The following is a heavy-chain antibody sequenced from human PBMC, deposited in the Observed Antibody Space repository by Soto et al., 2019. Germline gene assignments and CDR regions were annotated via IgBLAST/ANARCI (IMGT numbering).Heavy chain of an antibody. CDR1: GGSISSYY. D-gene: IGHD3-9*01. CDR3: ARASVLRYFDWLSYYFDY. Sequence: SETLSLTCTVSGGSISSYYWSWIRQPPGKGLEWIGYIYYSGSTNYNPSLKSRVTISVDTSKNQFSLNLSSVTAADTAVYYCARASVLRYFDWLSYYFDYWGQGTLVTVSS. J-gene: IGHJ4*02. V-gene: IGHV4-59*08. CDR2: IYYSGST.